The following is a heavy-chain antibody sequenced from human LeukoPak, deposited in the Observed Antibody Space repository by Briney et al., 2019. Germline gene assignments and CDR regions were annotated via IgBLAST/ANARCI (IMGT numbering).Heavy chain of an antibody. J-gene: IGHJ4*02. V-gene: IGHV3-23*01. D-gene: IGHD2-2*01. CDR2: ISGSDGSK. Sequence: GGSLRLSCAASGFTFSSYAMSSVRQAPRKGPEWVSDISGSDGSKYYADCVKGRFTISRDNSKDTLYLQMNSLRAEDTAVYYCAKRNSRYQLEYWGQGTLVTVSS. CDR1: GFTFSSYA. CDR3: AKRNSRYQLEY.